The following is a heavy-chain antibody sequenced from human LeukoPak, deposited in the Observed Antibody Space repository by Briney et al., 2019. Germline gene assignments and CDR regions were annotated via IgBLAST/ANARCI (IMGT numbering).Heavy chain of an antibody. V-gene: IGHV3-74*01. CDR2: INFDGTIT. Sequence: GGSLRLSCAASAFTFSSYWMHWVRQAPGKGLVWVSCINFDGTITHFADSVKGRFTISRDNAKNTLYLQMNSLRAEDTAVYYCTSANCPGGWFDPWGQGTLVTVSS. CDR1: AFTFSSYW. CDR3: TSANCPGGWFDP. J-gene: IGHJ5*02. D-gene: IGHD1-1*01.